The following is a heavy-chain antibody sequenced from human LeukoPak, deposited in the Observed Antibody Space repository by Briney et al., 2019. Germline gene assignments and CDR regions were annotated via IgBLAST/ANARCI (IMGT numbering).Heavy chain of an antibody. V-gene: IGHV3-21*04. CDR2: ISSSSSYI. Sequence: PGGSLRLSCAASGFTFSSYCMNWVRQAPGKGLEWVSSISSSSSYIYYADSVKGRFTISRDNSKNTLYLQMNSLRAEDTAVYYCAKDLQFGYSYGADYWGQGTLVTVSS. CDR1: GFTFSSYC. CDR3: AKDLQFGYSYGADY. J-gene: IGHJ4*02. D-gene: IGHD5-18*01.